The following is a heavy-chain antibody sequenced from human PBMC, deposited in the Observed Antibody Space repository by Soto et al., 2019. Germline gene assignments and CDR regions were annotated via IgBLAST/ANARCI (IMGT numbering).Heavy chain of an antibody. J-gene: IGHJ5*02. CDR2: IYTSGST. D-gene: IGHD4-17*01. CDR1: GGSISSYY. Sequence: PSETLSLTCTVSGGSISSYYWSWIRQPAGKGLEWIGRIYTSGSTNYNPSLKSRVTMSVDTSKNQFSLKLSSVTAADTAVYYCARDPGYGDYVWWFDPWGQGTLVTVSS. CDR3: ARDPGYGDYVWWFDP. V-gene: IGHV4-4*07.